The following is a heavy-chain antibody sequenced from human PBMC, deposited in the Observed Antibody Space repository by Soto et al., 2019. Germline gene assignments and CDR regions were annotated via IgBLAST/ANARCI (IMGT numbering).Heavy chain of an antibody. V-gene: IGHV4-59*01. J-gene: IGHJ5*02. CDR2: IYYSGST. CDR3: ARLRAAYTGWLDH. CDR1: GDSITSYY. Sequence: PXETLTLTCTVAGDSITSYYWSWIRQPPGKGLEWIGYIYYSGSTNYNPSLKSRAIISVDTSKNQFSLKLSSVTAADTAVYSCARLRAAYTGWLDHWGQGTQVTVSS. D-gene: IGHD6-13*01.